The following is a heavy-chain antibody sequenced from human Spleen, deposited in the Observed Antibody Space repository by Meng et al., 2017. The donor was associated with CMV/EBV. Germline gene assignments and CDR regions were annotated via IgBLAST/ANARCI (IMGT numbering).Heavy chain of an antibody. V-gene: IGHV3-21*01. J-gene: IGHJ4*02. CDR1: GFTFSSYA. D-gene: IGHD1-26*01. Sequence: GESLKISCAASGFTFSSYAMSWVRQAPGKGLEWVPSISSSSSYIYYADSVKGRFTISRDNAKNSLYLQMNSLRAEDTAVYYCARDLVGATLAYWGQGTLVTVSS. CDR3: ARDLVGATLAY. CDR2: ISSSSSYI.